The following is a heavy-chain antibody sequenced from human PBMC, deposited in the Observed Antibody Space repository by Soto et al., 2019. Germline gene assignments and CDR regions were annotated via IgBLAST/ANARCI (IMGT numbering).Heavy chain of an antibody. J-gene: IGHJ6*02. CDR3: ARDIVVVPAAMLFHWDYGMDV. V-gene: IGHV1-69*13. Sequence: SVKVSCKASGYTFTGYYMHWVRQAPGQGLKWMGGIIPIFGTANYAQKFQGRVTITADESTSTAYMELSSLRSEDTAVYYCARDIVVVPAAMLFHWDYGMDVWGQGTTVTVSS. CDR1: GYTFTGYY. CDR2: IIPIFGTA. D-gene: IGHD2-2*01.